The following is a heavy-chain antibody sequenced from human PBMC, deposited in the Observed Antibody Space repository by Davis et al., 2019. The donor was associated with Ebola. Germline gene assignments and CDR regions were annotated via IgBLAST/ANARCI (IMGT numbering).Heavy chain of an antibody. Sequence: GESLKISCAASGFTFSSYWMHWVRQAPGKGLVWVSRINSDGSSTSYADSVKGRFTISRDNAKNTLYMQMNSLRAEDTSVYYCARGLTSRWLRYGGFGYWGQGTLVTVSS. CDR2: INSDGSST. CDR3: ARGLTSRWLRYGGFGY. J-gene: IGHJ4*02. V-gene: IGHV3-74*01. D-gene: IGHD5-12*01. CDR1: GFTFSSYW.